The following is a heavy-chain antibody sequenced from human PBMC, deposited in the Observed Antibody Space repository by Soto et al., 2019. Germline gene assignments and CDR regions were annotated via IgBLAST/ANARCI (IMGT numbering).Heavy chain of an antibody. J-gene: IGHJ6*02. CDR2: VSGSGGAT. CDR1: GFAFNTYA. CDR3: AKETRIMMLGVVIPHDDFYYGMDV. V-gene: IGHV3-23*01. Sequence: EVHLLESGGGLVRPGGSLTLSCSASGFAFNTYAMSWVRQAPGRGLEWVSGVSGSGGATYYADSVKGRFSVSRDKSKNILYLEMNSLRADYTAKYCCAKETRIMMLGVVIPHDDFYYGMDVWGQGTSVTVSS. D-gene: IGHD3-16*01.